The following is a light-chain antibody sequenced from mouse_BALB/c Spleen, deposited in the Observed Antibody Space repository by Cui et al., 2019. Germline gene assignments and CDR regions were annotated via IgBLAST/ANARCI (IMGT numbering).Light chain of an antibody. CDR1: QNVGTN. V-gene: IGKV6-15*01. CDR2: SAS. CDR3: QQYNSYPFT. J-gene: IGKJ4*01. Sequence: DIVMTQSQKLMSTSVGDRVSVTCKASQNVGTNVAWYQQKPGQSPKALIYSASYRYSGVPDRFTGSGSGTDFTLTISNVQSEDLAEYFCQQYNSYPFTFGSGTKLEIK.